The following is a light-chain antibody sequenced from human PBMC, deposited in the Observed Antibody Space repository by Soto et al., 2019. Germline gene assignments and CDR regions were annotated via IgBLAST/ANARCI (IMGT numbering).Light chain of an antibody. J-gene: IGKJ1*01. CDR3: QQYNNWPRT. CDR1: RTINIY. Sequence: DVRMIQSPSSLSASVGDTITITCRASRTINIYLNWFQQKPGEPPRLLIYGASTLHDGVPSRFSGSGSGTEFTLTISSLQSEDFAVYYCQQYNNWPRTFGQGTKVDIK. CDR2: GAS. V-gene: IGKV1-39*01.